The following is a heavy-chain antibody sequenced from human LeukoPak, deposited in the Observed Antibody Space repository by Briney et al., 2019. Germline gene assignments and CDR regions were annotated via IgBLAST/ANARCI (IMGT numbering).Heavy chain of an antibody. CDR1: GYTFTSYG. V-gene: IGHV1-18*01. CDR2: ISAYNGKT. J-gene: IGHJ2*01. Sequence: ASVKVSCKASGYTFTSYGISWVRQAPGQGREWMGWISAYNGKTNYAQKLQGRGTMTTDTYTSKDYMERRRQRSNDKAGYYCGRFEIFGVVIPRYFDLWGRGTLVTVSS. D-gene: IGHD3-3*01. CDR3: GRFEIFGVVIPRYFDL.